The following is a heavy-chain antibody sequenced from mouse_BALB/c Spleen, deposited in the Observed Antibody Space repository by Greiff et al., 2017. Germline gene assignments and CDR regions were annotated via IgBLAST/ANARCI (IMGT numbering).Heavy chain of an antibody. CDR3: ARSYGSSYVWYFDV. CDR2: ISNLAYSI. D-gene: IGHD1-1*01. V-gene: IGHV5-15*02. CDR1: GFTFSDYG. Sequence: EVHLVESGGGLVQPGGSRKLSCAASGFTFSDYGMAWVRQAPGKGPEWVAFISNLAYSIYYADTVTGRFTISRENAKNTLYLEMSSLRSEDTAMYYCARSYGSSYVWYFDVWGAGTTVTVSS. J-gene: IGHJ1*01.